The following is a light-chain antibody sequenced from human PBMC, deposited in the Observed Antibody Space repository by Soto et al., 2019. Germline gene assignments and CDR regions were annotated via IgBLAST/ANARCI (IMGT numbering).Light chain of an antibody. CDR3: QTWGTGIQV. CDR2: LNSDGSH. Sequence: QSVLTQSPSASASLGASVKLTCTLSSGHSSYAIAWHQQQPEKGPRYLMKLNSDGSHSQGDGIPDRFSGSSSGAERYLTISGLQSEDEADYYCQTWGTGIQVFGGGTKVTVL. J-gene: IGLJ2*01. CDR1: SGHSSYA. V-gene: IGLV4-69*01.